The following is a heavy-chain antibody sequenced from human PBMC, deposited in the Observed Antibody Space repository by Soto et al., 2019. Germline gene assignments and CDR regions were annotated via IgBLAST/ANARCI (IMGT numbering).Heavy chain of an antibody. CDR1: GGTFSSYA. CDR3: AMTITYYYDSSGYGGFDY. J-gene: IGHJ4*02. V-gene: IGHV1-69*01. Sequence: QVQLVQSGAEVKKPGSSVKVSCKASGGTFSSYAISWVRQAPGQGLEWMGGIIPIFGTANYAQKFQGRVTITADESTSTAYMELSSLRSEDTAVYYCAMTITYYYDSSGYGGFDYWGQGTLVTVSS. D-gene: IGHD3-22*01. CDR2: IIPIFGTA.